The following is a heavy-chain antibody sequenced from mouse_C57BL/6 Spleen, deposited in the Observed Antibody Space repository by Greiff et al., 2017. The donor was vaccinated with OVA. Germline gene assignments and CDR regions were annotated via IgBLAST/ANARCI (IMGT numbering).Heavy chain of an antibody. J-gene: IGHJ4*01. V-gene: IGHV1-69*01. CDR2: IDPSDSYT. Sequence: VQLQQPGAELVMPGASVKLSCKASGYTFTSYWMHWVKQRPGQGLEWIGEIDPSDSYTNYNQKFKGKSTLTVDKSSSTAYMQLSSLTSEDSAVYYCARGYYGSSDAMDYWGQGTSVTVSS. CDR3: ARGYYGSSDAMDY. CDR1: GYTFTSYW. D-gene: IGHD1-1*01.